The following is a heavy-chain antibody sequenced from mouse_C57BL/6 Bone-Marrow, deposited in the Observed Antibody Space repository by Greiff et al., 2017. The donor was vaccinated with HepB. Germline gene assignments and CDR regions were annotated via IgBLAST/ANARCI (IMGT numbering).Heavy chain of an antibody. J-gene: IGHJ1*03. CDR1: GFSLTSYG. CDR3: AKEEGFITTVVAHWYFDV. D-gene: IGHD1-1*01. CDR2: IWRGGST. Sequence: QVQLQQSGPGLVQPSQSLSITCTVSGFSLTSYGVHWVRQSPGKGLEWLGVIWRGGSTDYNAAFMSRLSITKDNSKSQVFFKMNSLQADDTAIYYCAKEEGFITTVVAHWYFDVWGTGTTVTVSS. V-gene: IGHV2-5*01.